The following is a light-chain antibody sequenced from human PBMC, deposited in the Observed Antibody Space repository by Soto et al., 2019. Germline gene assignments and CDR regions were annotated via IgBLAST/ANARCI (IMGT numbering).Light chain of an antibody. CDR1: ESINRH. J-gene: IGKJ5*01. V-gene: IGKV1-39*01. CDR3: QQSYSTLSIT. CDR2: AAS. Sequence: DIQMTQSPSSLSASVGDRVTITCRASESINRHLNWYQQKPGKAPKLLIYAASSLQNGVPSRFSGSGSGTDFTLTISNLQREDFATYYCQQSYSTLSITFGQGTRLEIK.